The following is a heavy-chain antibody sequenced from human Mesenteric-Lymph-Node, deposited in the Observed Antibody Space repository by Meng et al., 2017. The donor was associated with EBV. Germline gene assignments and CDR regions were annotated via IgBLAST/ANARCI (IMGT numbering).Heavy chain of an antibody. CDR2: INHSGGT. Sequence: QVQQQQWGAGLLKPSETLSLTCAVYGGSFSGYYWSWIRQPPGKGLEWIGEINHSGGTNYNPSLKSRVTISVDTSKNQFSLKLSSVTAADTAVYYCARGEKGPIDYWGQGTLVTVSS. V-gene: IGHV4-34*01. CDR1: GGSFSGYY. CDR3: ARGEKGPIDY. J-gene: IGHJ4*02.